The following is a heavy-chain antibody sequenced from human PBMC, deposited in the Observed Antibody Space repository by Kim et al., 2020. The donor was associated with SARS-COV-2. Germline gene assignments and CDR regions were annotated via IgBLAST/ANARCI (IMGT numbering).Heavy chain of an antibody. D-gene: IGHD6-13*01. CDR3: ARDPPYIAAAGTGSLTGIYYYYYGMDV. V-gene: IGHV1-69*13. Sequence: SVKVSCKASGGTFSSYAISWVRQAPGQGLEWMGGIIPIFGTANYAQKFQGRVTITADESTSTAYMELSSLRSEDTAVYYCARDPPYIAAAGTGSLTGIYYYYYGMDVWGQGTTVTVSS. CDR1: GGTFSSYA. J-gene: IGHJ6*02. CDR2: IIPIFGTA.